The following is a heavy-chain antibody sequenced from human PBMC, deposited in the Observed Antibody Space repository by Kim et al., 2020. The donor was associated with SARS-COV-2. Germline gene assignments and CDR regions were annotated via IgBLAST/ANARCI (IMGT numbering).Heavy chain of an antibody. CDR3: ARSRQTRYLEAFDI. Sequence: ADSVKGRFTISRDNSKNTLYLQMNSLRAEDTAVYYCARSRQTRYLEAFDIWGQGTMVTVSS. J-gene: IGHJ3*02. V-gene: IGHV3-30*07. D-gene: IGHD3-9*01.